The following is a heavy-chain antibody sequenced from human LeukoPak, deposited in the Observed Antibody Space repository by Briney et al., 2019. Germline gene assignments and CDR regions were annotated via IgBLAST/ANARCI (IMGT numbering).Heavy chain of an antibody. J-gene: IGHJ4*02. CDR1: GFSITSGYY. CDR3: ARFNSSGWASLDY. CDR2: IYHIGST. D-gene: IGHD6-19*01. Sequence: PSETLSLTCIVSGFSITSGYYWGWIRQPPGKGLEWIGSIYHIGSTYYSPSLKSRVTISVDTSKNQFSLKLSSVTAADTAVYYCARFNSSGWASLDYWGQGTLVTVSS. V-gene: IGHV4-38-2*02.